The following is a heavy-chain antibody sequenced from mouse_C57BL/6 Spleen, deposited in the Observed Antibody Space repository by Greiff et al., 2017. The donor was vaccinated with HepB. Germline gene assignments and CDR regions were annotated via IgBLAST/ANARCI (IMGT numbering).Heavy chain of an antibody. D-gene: IGHD2-4*01. Sequence: EVQVVESGGGLVQPGESLKLSCESNEYEFPSHDMSWVRKTPEKRLELVAAINSDGGSTYYPDTMERRFIISRDNTKKTLYLQMSSLRSEDTALYYCAGGYDYDGGFAYWGQGTLVTVSA. CDR3: AGGYDYDGGFAY. J-gene: IGHJ3*01. V-gene: IGHV5-2*01. CDR1: EYEFPSHD. CDR2: INSDGGST.